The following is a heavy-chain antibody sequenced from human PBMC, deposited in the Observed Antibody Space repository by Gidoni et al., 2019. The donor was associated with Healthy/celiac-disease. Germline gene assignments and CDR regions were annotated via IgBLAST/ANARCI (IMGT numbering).Heavy chain of an antibody. Sequence: QLQLQESGTGLVKPSETLSLTCTVSGGYSSSSSYYWGWIRQPPGKGLEWIGSIYYRGSTYYNPSLKRRVTISVDTSKNQFSLKLSSVTAADTAVYYCARSGLVRPPGFFDYWGQGTLVTVSS. V-gene: IGHV4-39*01. D-gene: IGHD3-16*01. CDR2: IYYRGST. CDR3: ARSGLVRPPGFFDY. J-gene: IGHJ4*02. CDR1: GGYSSSSSYY.